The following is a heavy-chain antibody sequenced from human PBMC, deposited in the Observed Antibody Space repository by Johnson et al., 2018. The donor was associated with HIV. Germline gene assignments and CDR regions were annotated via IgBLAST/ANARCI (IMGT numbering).Heavy chain of an antibody. V-gene: IGHV3-64*04. J-gene: IGHJ3*02. D-gene: IGHD6-13*01. CDR2: ISGSGGST. Sequence: QVQLVESGGGLVQPGGSLRLSCAASGFTFSSYAMHWVRQAPGKGREYVSAISGSGGSTYYADSVKGRFTISRDNSKNTLYLQMNSLRAEDTAVYFCARGVKQQLSVVDAFDIWGQGTMVTVSS. CDR1: GFTFSSYA. CDR3: ARGVKQQLSVVDAFDI.